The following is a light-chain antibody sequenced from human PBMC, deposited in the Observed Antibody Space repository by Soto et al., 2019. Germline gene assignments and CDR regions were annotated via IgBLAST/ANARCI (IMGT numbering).Light chain of an antibody. CDR2: AAS. CDR3: QQSYSTLMYT. CDR1: QSISNY. V-gene: IGKV1-39*01. Sequence: DIQMTQSPSSLSASVGDRVTITCRASQSISNYLNWYQQKPGKAPELLIYAASSWQSGVPPRFSGSGSGTDFSLTIISLQPEDFPTYYCQQSYSTLMYTFGQGTKLEIK. J-gene: IGKJ2*01.